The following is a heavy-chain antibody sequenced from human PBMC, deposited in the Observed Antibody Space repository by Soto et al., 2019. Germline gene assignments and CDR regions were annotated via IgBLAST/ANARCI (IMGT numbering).Heavy chain of an antibody. D-gene: IGHD3-22*01. CDR2: ISGSGGST. CDR3: AKDLRQPYYYDSSGFLY. CDR1: GFTFSSYA. J-gene: IGHJ4*02. V-gene: IGHV3-23*01. Sequence: GGSLRLSCAASGFTFSSYAMSWVRQAPGKGLEWVSAISGSGGSTYYADSVKGRFTISRDNSKNTLYLQMNSLRAEDTAVYYCAKDLRQPYYYDSSGFLYWGQGTLVTAPQ.